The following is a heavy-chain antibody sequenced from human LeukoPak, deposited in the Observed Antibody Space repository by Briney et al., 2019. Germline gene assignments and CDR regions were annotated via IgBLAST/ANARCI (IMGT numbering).Heavy chain of an antibody. D-gene: IGHD1-26*01. Sequence: GGSLRLSCAASGFTFDIYTMIWVRQSPGKGLEWVSSIDSYNSIYYADSLKGRFTISRDNAKNSLYLQMNSLRAEDTAIYYCARYASFKYSGTYYYDYWGQGTLVSVSS. J-gene: IGHJ4*02. CDR1: GFTFDIYT. CDR2: IDSYNSI. V-gene: IGHV3-69-1*02. CDR3: ARYASFKYSGTYYYDY.